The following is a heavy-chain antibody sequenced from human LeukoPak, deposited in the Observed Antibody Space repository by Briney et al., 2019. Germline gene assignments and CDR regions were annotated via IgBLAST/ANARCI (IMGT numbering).Heavy chain of an antibody. CDR1: GFTFSSYW. CDR2: IKYYGSEK. CDR3: ASALPADHFDY. J-gene: IGHJ4*02. V-gene: IGHV3-7*01. Sequence: GGSLRLSCAASGFTFSSYWMSWVRQAPGKGLEWVANIKYYGSEKYYADSVRGRFTISRDNAKNSLYLQMNSLRAEDTAVYYCASALPADHFDYWGQGTLVTVSS.